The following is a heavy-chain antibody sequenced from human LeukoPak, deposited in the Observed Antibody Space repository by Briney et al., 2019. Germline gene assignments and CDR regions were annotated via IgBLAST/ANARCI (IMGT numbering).Heavy chain of an antibody. D-gene: IGHD3-22*01. V-gene: IGHV5-51*01. CDR1: GYRFTNYW. CDR2: IYPGDSDT. J-gene: IGHJ3*02. Sequence: GESLKISCKGSGYRFTNYWIGWVRQMPGKGLEWMGIIYPGDSDTRYSPSFQGQVTISADKSTSTAYLQWSSLKASDTAMYYCARRRDGYLYAFDIWGQGTMVTVSS. CDR3: ARRRDGYLYAFDI.